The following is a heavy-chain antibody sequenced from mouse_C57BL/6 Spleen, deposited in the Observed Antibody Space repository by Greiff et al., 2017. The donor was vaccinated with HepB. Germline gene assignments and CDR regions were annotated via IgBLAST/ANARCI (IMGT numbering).Heavy chain of an antibody. J-gene: IGHJ4*01. Sequence: VQLQQSGAELAKPGASVKLSCKASGYTFTSYWMHWVNQRPGQGLEWIGYINPSSGYTKYNQKFKDKATVTAAKSSSPAYMQLSSLTYEDSAVDYCARKGYYGYDDYAMDYWGQGTSVTVSS. CDR3: ARKGYYGYDDYAMDY. CDR2: INPSSGYT. D-gene: IGHD2-2*01. V-gene: IGHV1-7*01. CDR1: GYTFTSYW.